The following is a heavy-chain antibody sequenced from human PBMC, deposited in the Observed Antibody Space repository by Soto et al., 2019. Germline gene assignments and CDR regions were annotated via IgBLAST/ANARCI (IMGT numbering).Heavy chain of an antibody. CDR1: GFTFRSYG. D-gene: IGHD2-15*01. Sequence: GGSLRLSCAASGFTFRSYGMHWVRQAPGKGLEWLAVISNDGTNKYLADSVKGRLTLSRDNARGSVYLQMNSLTADDTALYFCARGRSKDFTSTPPPSFDPWGQGVLVTVSS. CDR3: ARGRSKDFTSTPPPSFDP. J-gene: IGHJ5*02. CDR2: ISNDGTNK. V-gene: IGHV3-30*03.